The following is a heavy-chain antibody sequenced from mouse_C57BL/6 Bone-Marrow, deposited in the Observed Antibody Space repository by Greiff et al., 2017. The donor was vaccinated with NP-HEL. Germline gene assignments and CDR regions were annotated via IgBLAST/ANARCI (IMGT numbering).Heavy chain of an antibody. CDR2: IDPSDSYT. V-gene: IGHV1-69*01. J-gene: IGHJ2*01. D-gene: IGHD2-5*01. Sequence: VQLQQPGAELVMPGASVKLSCKASGYTFTSYWMHWVKQRPGQGLEWIGEIDPSDSYTNYNQKFKGKSTLTVDKSSSTAYMQLSSLTSDDSAVYYCARELSNCGYFDYWGQGTTLTVSS. CDR1: GYTFTSYW. CDR3: ARELSNCGYFDY.